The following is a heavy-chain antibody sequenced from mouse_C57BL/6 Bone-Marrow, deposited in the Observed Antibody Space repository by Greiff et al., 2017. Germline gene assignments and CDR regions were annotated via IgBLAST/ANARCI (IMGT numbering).Heavy chain of an antibody. J-gene: IGHJ4*01. CDR2: INPSTGGT. Sequence: VQLKQSGPELVKPGASVKISCKASGYSFTGYYMNWVKQSPEKSLEWIGEINPSTGGTTYNQKFKAKATLTVDKSSSTAYMQLKSLTSEDSAVYYCARSPYDPYAMDYWGQGTSVTVSS. CDR1: GYSFTGYY. CDR3: ARSPYDPYAMDY. V-gene: IGHV1-42*01. D-gene: IGHD2-3*01.